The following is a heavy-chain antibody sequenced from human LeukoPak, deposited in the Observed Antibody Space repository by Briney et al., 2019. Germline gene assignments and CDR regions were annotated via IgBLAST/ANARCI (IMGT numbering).Heavy chain of an antibody. CDR3: ARGGGYSYGYDAFDI. CDR1: GGSISSSSYY. V-gene: IGHV4-39*07. D-gene: IGHD5-18*01. CDR2: IYYSGST. Sequence: SETLSLTCTVSGGSISSSSYYWGWIRQPPGKGLEWIGSIYYSGSTYYNPSLKSRVTISVDTSKNQFSLKLSSVTAADTAVYYCARGGGYSYGYDAFDIWGQGTMVTVSS. J-gene: IGHJ3*02.